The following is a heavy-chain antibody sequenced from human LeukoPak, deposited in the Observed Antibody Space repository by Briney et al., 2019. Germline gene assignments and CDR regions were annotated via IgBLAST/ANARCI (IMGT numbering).Heavy chain of an antibody. D-gene: IGHD3-22*01. Sequence: GGSLRLSCAASGFTFSSYSMNWVRQAPGKGLEWVSYISSSSSTIYYADSVKGRFTISRDNAKNSLYLQMNSLRAEDTAVYYCARGNYYDKYWGQGTLVTVSS. J-gene: IGHJ4*02. CDR2: ISSSSSTI. CDR1: GFTFSSYS. CDR3: ARGNYYDKY. V-gene: IGHV3-48*01.